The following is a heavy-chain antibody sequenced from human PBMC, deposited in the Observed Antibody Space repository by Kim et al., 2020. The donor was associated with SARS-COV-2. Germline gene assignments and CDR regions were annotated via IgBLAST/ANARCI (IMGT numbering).Heavy chain of an antibody. CDR3: ARAFADFDWLLAVDY. CDR2: ISSSSSYI. V-gene: IGHV3-21*01. D-gene: IGHD3-9*01. CDR1: GFTFSSYS. Sequence: GGSLRLSCAASGFTFSSYSMNWVRQAPGKGLEWVSSISSSSSYIYYADSVKGRFTISRDNAKNSLYLQMNSLRAEDTAVYYCARAFADFDWLLAVDYWGQGTLVTVSS. J-gene: IGHJ4*02.